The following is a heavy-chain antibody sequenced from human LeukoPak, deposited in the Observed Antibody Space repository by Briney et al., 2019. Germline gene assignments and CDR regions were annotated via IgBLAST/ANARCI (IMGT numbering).Heavy chain of an antibody. V-gene: IGHV4-59*01. J-gene: IGHJ4*02. CDR2: IYYSGST. D-gene: IGHD4-17*01. CDR3: ARVYGGYADH. CDR1: GGSIGGYY. Sequence: SETLSLTCTVSGGSIGGYYWSWLRQPPGKGLEWIGYIYYSGSTNYNPSLKSRVTISVDTSKKQFSLKLSSVTAADTAVYYCARVYGGYADHWGQGTLVTVSS.